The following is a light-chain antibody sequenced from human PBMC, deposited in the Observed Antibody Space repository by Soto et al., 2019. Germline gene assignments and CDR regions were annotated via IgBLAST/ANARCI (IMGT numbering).Light chain of an antibody. V-gene: IGKV3-20*01. CDR3: QQYGSSLLFT. J-gene: IGKJ3*01. CDR2: VAS. Sequence: EIVLTQSPGTLSLSPGERATLSCRASQSVSSSYLAWYHHKPGQAPSLLIYVASSRATGIPDRFSGSVSGTDFTPTISSLEPEDFAVYYCQQYGSSLLFTFGPGTKVDIK. CDR1: QSVSSSY.